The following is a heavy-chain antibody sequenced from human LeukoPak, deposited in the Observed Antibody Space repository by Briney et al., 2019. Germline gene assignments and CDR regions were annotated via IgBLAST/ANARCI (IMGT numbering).Heavy chain of an antibody. CDR3: ARDGSSGWYPH. Sequence: QTGESLRLSCAASGFTVSTNYMRWVRQAPGKGLEWVSIIYSGGNTYYADSVKGRFTISRDSSTNTLSLQMNSLRVEDTAVYYCARDGSSGWYPHWGQGTLVTVFS. D-gene: IGHD6-19*01. J-gene: IGHJ4*02. CDR1: GFTVSTNY. V-gene: IGHV3-53*01. CDR2: IYSGGNT.